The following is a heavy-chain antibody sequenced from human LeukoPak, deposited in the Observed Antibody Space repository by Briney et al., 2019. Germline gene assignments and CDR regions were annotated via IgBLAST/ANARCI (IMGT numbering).Heavy chain of an antibody. D-gene: IGHD3-10*01. Sequence: PGRSLRLSCAASGFTFDDYAMHWVRQAPGKGLEWVSGISGSGGSTYYADSVKGRFTISRDNSKNTLYLQMNSLRAEDTAVYYCAKGPFGTPGELLAPVDYWGQGTLVTVSS. CDR2: ISGSGGST. CDR3: AKGPFGTPGELLAPVDY. J-gene: IGHJ4*02. V-gene: IGHV3-23*01. CDR1: GFTFDDYA.